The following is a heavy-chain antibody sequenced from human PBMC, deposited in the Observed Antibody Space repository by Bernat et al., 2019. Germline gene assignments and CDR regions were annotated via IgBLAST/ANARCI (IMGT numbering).Heavy chain of an antibody. CDR2: ISGSGDTT. CDR1: GFAFSRYA. Sequence: EVHLVQSGGGLIQPGGSLRLSCATSGFAFSRYAMNWVRQAPGKGLEWVSAISGSGDTTYYADSVKGRFTISRDNSKNALYLQMSSLRAEDTALYYCAKDLPYYGLGPPDYWGQGTPVTVSS. CDR3: AKDLPYYGLGPPDY. V-gene: IGHV3-23*04. D-gene: IGHD3-10*01. J-gene: IGHJ4*02.